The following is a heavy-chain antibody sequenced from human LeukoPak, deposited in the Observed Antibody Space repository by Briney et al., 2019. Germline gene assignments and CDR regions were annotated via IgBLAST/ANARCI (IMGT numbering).Heavy chain of an antibody. CDR1: GGSFSGYY. CDR3: ARGWWYSSSSHKLI. J-gene: IGHJ3*02. CDR2: INHSGST. Sequence: SETLSLTCAVYGGSFSGYYWSWIRQPLGKGLEWIGEINHSGSTNYNPSLKSRVTISVDTSKNQFSLKLSSVTAADTAVYYCARGWWYSSSSHKLIWGQGTMVTVSS. D-gene: IGHD6-6*01. V-gene: IGHV4-34*01.